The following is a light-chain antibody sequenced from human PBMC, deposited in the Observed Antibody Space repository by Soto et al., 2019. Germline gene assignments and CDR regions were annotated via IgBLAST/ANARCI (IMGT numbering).Light chain of an antibody. CDR1: QRVRSY. CDR2: DAY. J-gene: IGKJ4*01. V-gene: IGKV3-11*01. CDR3: QQRSIWLT. Sequence: EIVLTQSPATLSLSPGERATLSCSASQRVRSYLAWYQQKPGQAPRLLIYDAYNRATGIPARFSGSGSGTDFTLTISSLEPEDFAFYDCQQRSIWLTCGGGTKVQI.